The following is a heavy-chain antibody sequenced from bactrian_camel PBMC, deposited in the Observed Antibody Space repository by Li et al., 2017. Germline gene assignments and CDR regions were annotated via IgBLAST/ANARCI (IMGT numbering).Heavy chain of an antibody. CDR1: GFPFDDSD. Sequence: HVQLVESGGGSVQAGGSLRLSCTAFGFPFDDSDMGWYRQAPGDECELVSTISPDGSTYYADSVKGRFTISQDKAKKTVYLQMDSLKPEDTAMYYCAAGWCQGIVVAGTSPFSEPNYWGQGTQVTVS. CDR2: ISPDGST. CDR3: AAGWCQGIVVAGTSPFSEPNY. D-gene: IGHD6*01. J-gene: IGHJ4*01. V-gene: IGHV3S63*01.